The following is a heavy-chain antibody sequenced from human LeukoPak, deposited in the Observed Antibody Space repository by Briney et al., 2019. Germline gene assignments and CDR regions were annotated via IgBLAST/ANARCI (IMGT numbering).Heavy chain of an antibody. D-gene: IGHD5-18*01. CDR1: GGTFSSYA. CDR3: ARPRERGYSYGYIY. J-gene: IGHJ4*02. Sequence: SVKVSCKASGGTFSSYAISWVRQAPGQGLEWMGGIIPIFGTANYAQKFQGRVTITTDESTSTAYMELSSLRSEDTAVYHCARPRERGYSYGYIYWGQGTLVTVSS. V-gene: IGHV1-69*05. CDR2: IIPIFGTA.